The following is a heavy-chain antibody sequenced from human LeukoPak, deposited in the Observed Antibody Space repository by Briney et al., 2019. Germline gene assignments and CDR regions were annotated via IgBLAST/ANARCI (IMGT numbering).Heavy chain of an antibody. V-gene: IGHV4-39*01. CDR3: ASPRGYHDFWSGSGVYYYYYMDV. D-gene: IGHD3-3*01. J-gene: IGHJ6*03. CDR1: GGSISSSSYY. CDR2: IYYSGST. Sequence: SETLSLTCTVSGGSISSSSYYWGWIRQPPGKGLEWIGSIYYSGSTYYNPSLKSRVTISVDTSKNQFSLKLSSVTAADTAVYYCASPRGYHDFWSGSGVYYYYYMDVWGKGTTVTVSS.